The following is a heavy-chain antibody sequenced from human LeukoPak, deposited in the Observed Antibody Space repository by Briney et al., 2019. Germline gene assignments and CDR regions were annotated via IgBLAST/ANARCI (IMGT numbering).Heavy chain of an antibody. CDR2: LSPNSGDT. J-gene: IGHJ4*02. Sequence: ASAKVSCKASGYTFNTYYIHWVRQAPGQGLEWMGRLSPNSGDTNFAQKFQGRVTMARDTSINTAYMELSRLTSDDTAVYYCAGHHPRNTVDFWGQGTLVTVSS. CDR1: GYTFNTYY. D-gene: IGHD2/OR15-2a*01. CDR3: AGHHPRNTVDF. V-gene: IGHV1-2*06.